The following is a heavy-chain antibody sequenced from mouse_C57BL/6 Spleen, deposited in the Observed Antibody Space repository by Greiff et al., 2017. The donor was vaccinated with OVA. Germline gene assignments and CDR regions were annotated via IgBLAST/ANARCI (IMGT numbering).Heavy chain of an antibody. V-gene: IGHV1-59*01. CDR1: GYTFTSYW. CDR2: IDPSDSYT. CDR3: ARETTVDY. D-gene: IGHD1-1*01. J-gene: IGHJ2*01. Sequence: QVQLQQPGAELVRPGTSVKLSCKASGYTFTSYWMHWVKQRPGQGLEWIGVIDPSDSYTNYNQKFKGKATLTVDTSSSTAYMQLSSLTSEDSAVYYCARETTVDYWGQGTTLTVSS.